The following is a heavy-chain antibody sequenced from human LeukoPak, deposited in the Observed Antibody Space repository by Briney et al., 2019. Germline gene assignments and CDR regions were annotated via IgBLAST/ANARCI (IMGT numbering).Heavy chain of an antibody. CDR1: GYTFTSYD. V-gene: IGHV1-8*01. CDR2: MNPNSGNT. J-gene: IGHJ4*02. D-gene: IGHD3-10*01. Sequence: ASVKVSCKASGYTFTSYDINWVRQATGQGLEWMGWMNPNSGNTGYAQKFQGRVTMTRNTSISTAYMELSSLRSEDTAVYYCARGRLDLYGSGSYYIGDYWGQGTLVTVSS. CDR3: ARGRLDLYGSGSYYIGDY.